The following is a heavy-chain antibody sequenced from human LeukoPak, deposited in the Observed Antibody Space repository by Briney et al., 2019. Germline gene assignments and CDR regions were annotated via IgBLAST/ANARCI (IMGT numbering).Heavy chain of an antibody. CDR3: ARDSYYDILTGYSHFDY. CDR1: GFTFSSYG. V-gene: IGHV3-48*03. Sequence: KPGGSLRLSCAASGFTFSSYGMNWVRQAPGKGLEWVSYISSSGSTIYYADSVKGRFTISRDNAKNSLYLQMNSLRAEDTAVYYCARDSYYDILTGYSHFDYWGQGTLVTVSS. J-gene: IGHJ4*02. D-gene: IGHD3-9*01. CDR2: ISSSGSTI.